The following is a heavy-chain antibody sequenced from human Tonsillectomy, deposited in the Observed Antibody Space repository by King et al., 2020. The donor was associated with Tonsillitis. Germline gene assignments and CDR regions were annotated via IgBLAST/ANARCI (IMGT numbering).Heavy chain of an antibody. V-gene: IGHV4-39*01. CDR1: GGSISSSSYY. D-gene: IGHD3-22*01. CDR3: ARTRSYDDLDY. J-gene: IGHJ4*02. CDR2: IDYSGST. Sequence: QLQESGPGLVKPSETLSLTCTVSGGSISSSSYYWGWIRQPPGKGLEWIGSIDYSGSTYYNPSLKSRVTISVDTSKTQFSLRLSSVTAADTAVYYCARTRSYDDLDYWGQGTLVTVSS.